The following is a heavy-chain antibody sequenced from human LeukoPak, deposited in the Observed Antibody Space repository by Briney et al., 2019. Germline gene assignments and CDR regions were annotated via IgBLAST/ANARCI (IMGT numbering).Heavy chain of an antibody. V-gene: IGHV4-34*01. CDR1: GGSFSGYY. D-gene: IGHD2-15*01. CDR3: ARPLQVVVAATRDPYYYYYYMDV. J-gene: IGHJ6*03. Sequence: PSETLSLTCAVYGGSFSGYYWSWIRQPPGKGLEWIGEINHSGSTNYNPSLKSRVTISVDTSKNQFSLKLSSVTAADTAVYYCARPLQVVVAATRDPYYYYYYMDVWGKGTTVTVSS. CDR2: INHSGST.